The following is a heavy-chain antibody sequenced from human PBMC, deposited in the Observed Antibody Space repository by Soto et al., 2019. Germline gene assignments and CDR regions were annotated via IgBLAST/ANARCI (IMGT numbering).Heavy chain of an antibody. Sequence: QVQLVQSGAEVKKPGSSVKVSCKASGGTFSSYTISWVRQAPGQGLEWMGRIIPILGIANYAQKFQGRVTSTADKSTSTAYMELSSLRSEDTVVYYCARDTGDPAYWYFDLWGRGTLVTVSS. CDR2: IIPILGIA. V-gene: IGHV1-69*08. J-gene: IGHJ2*01. D-gene: IGHD7-27*01. CDR3: ARDTGDPAYWYFDL. CDR1: GGTFSSYT.